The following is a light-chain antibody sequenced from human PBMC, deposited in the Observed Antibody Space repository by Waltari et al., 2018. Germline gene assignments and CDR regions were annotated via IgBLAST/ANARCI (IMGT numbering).Light chain of an antibody. CDR1: QSVTTN. CDR2: RAS. CDR3: HQYNNWPPNT. Sequence: ETLMTQSPATLSVSPGERVTLSCRASQSVTTNLAWYQQKPGQAPRLLIHRASTRATGVPARFSGSGSGTEFTLTINALQSEDFAVYYCHQYNNWPPNTFGQGTLLEIK. V-gene: IGKV3-15*01. J-gene: IGKJ2*01.